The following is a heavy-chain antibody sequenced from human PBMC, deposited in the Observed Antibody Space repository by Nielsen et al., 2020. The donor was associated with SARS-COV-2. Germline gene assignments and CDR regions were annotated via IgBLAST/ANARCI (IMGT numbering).Heavy chain of an antibody. V-gene: IGHV3-7*01. J-gene: IGHJ6*03. CDR3: ARDGSHYYMDV. Sequence: GGSLRLSCAASGFTFSSYWMNWVRQAPGKGLEWVANIKQDGSEKYCGDSVKGRFTISRDNAKNSLYLQMNSLRAEDTAVYYCARDGSHYYMDVWGKGTTVTVSS. CDR1: GFTFSSYW. CDR2: IKQDGSEK.